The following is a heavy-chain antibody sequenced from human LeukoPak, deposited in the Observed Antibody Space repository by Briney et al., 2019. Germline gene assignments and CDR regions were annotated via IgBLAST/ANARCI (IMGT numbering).Heavy chain of an antibody. CDR2: IDPEDGNT. Sequence: ASVKISCKASGYTFTDYNMHWVKQAPGKGLEWMGRIDPEDGNTKYAEEIEGRLTLSVDTSMDTAYMEVSSLRSEDTAVYYCTTGAGPAFASSWNLEYWGLGTLVTVSS. J-gene: IGHJ4*02. CDR3: TTGAGPAFASSWNLEY. CDR1: GYTFTDYN. V-gene: IGHV1-69-2*01. D-gene: IGHD6-6*01.